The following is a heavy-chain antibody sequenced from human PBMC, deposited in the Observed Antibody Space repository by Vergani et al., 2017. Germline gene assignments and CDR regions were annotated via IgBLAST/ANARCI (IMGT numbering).Heavy chain of an antibody. V-gene: IGHV1-2*04. CDR2: INPNSGGT. CDR1: GYTFTGYY. CDR3: ARSLGHSSSSEYYYGMDV. Sequence: QVQLVQSGAEVKKPGASVKVSCKASGYTFTGYYMHRVRQAPGQGLEWMGWINPNSGGTNYAQKFQGWVTMTRDTSISTAYMELSRLRSDDTAVYYCARSLGHSSSSEYYYGMDVWGQGTTVTVAS. D-gene: IGHD6-6*01. J-gene: IGHJ6*02.